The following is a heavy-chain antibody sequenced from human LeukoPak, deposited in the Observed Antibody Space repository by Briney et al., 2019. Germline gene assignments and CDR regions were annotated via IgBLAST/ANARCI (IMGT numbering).Heavy chain of an antibody. Sequence: GGSLRLSCAASGFTFSSYWMSWVRQAPGKGLEWVTFIRYDGSNKYYADSVKGRFTISRDNSKNRLYLQMNSLRAEDTAVYYCAKSTGSTPTHTLDYWGQGTLVTVSS. CDR1: GFTFSSYW. CDR2: IRYDGSNK. J-gene: IGHJ4*02. CDR3: AKSTGSTPTHTLDY. D-gene: IGHD2-21*01. V-gene: IGHV3-30*02.